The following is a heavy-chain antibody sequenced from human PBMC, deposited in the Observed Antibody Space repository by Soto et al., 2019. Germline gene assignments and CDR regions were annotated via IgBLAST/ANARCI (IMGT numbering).Heavy chain of an antibody. CDR3: ARIMIFGVVDLFDY. CDR1: GFTFSNYW. D-gene: IGHD3-3*01. J-gene: IGHJ4*02. V-gene: IGHV3-7*01. CDR2: IKQDGIEK. Sequence: EVQLVESGGGLVQPGGSLRLSCAASGFTFSNYWMSWVRQAPGKGLEWVAIIKQDGIEKYYVDSVKGRFTISRDNAKNSLFLQMNSLRAEDTAVYYWARIMIFGVVDLFDYWGQGILVTVSS.